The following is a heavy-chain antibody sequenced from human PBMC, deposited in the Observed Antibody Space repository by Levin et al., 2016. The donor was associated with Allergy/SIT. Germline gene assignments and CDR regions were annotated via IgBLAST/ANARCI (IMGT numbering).Heavy chain of an antibody. Sequence: WIRQPPGKGLEWVAVISYDGSNKYYADSVKGRFTISRDNSKNTLYLQMNSLRAEDTAVYYCAKDKVRVVVGATTGYYYYMDVWGKGTTVTVSS. V-gene: IGHV3-30*18. CDR2: ISYDGSNK. D-gene: IGHD1-26*01. CDR3: AKDKVRVVVGATTGYYYYMDV. J-gene: IGHJ6*03.